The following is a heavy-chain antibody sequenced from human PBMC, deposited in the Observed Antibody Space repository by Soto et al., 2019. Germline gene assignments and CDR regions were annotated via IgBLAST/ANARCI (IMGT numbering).Heavy chain of an antibody. Sequence: PGGSLRLSCAASGFTFSTSWMDWVRQTPGKGLEWVANINQDGSEKNYVDSVKGRFTISRDNAKNSLFLQMSSLTAEGSGLYYCTRYLDFWGQGTLVTVSS. CDR3: TRYLDF. CDR2: INQDGSEK. V-gene: IGHV3-7*01. J-gene: IGHJ4*02. CDR1: GFTFSTSW.